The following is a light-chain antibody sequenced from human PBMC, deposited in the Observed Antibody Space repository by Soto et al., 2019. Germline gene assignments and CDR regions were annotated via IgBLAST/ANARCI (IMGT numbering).Light chain of an antibody. V-gene: IGLV2-14*01. CDR1: NSDVNY. CDR3: SSSTSSNTFV. CDR2: EVI. Sequence: QSVLPQPASVSGAPGQSLTISCTGTNSDVNYVSWHQQHPGKAPKLMIYEVINRSSGVSTRFSGSKSGNTASLTISGLQAEDEADYYCSSSTSSNTFVFGTGTKVTVL. J-gene: IGLJ1*01.